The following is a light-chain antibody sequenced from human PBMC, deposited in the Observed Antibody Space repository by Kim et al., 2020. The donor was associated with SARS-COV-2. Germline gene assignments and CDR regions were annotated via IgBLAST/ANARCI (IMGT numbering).Light chain of an antibody. CDR3: QQYITSPWT. J-gene: IGKJ1*01. CDR1: QSVTYNS. CDR2: AAS. V-gene: IGKV3-20*01. Sequence: SPGERATLSCRASQSVTYNSVTWYQQKPGQAPRLLIYAASRRPPGIPDRFSGSGSGTDFTLTISRLEPEDFAVYYCQQYITSPWTFGQGTKVDIK.